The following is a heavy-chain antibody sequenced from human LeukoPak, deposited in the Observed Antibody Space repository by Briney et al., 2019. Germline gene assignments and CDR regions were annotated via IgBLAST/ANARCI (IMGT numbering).Heavy chain of an antibody. Sequence: ASVKVSCKASGYTFTSYDINWVRQATGQGLEWMGWMNPNRGNTGYAQKFQGRVTITRNTSISTAYMELSSLRSEDTAVYYCARVLGIVGATTGFNYWGQGTLVTVSS. J-gene: IGHJ4*02. CDR1: GYTFTSYD. CDR2: MNPNRGNT. CDR3: ARVLGIVGATTGFNY. V-gene: IGHV1-8*03. D-gene: IGHD1-26*01.